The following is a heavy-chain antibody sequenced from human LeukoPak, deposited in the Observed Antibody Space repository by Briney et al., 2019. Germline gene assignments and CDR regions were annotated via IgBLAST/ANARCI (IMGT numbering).Heavy chain of an antibody. CDR2: IYSGGST. CDR3: ARVTEMDGDYYFDY. D-gene: IGHD4-17*01. V-gene: IGHV3-53*01. Sequence: GGSLRLSCAASGFTVSSKYMSWVRQAPGKGLEWVSVIYSGGSTYYADSVKGRFTISRDNSKNTLYLQMNSLRAEDTAVYYCARVTEMDGDYYFDYWGQGTRVTVSS. CDR1: GFTVSSKY. J-gene: IGHJ4*02.